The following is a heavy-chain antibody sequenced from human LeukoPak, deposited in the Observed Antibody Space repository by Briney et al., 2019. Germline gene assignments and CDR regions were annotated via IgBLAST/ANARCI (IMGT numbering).Heavy chain of an antibody. CDR2: IYYSGST. Sequence: SETLSLTCTVSGGSISSYYWSWIRQPPGKGLEWIGYIYYSGSTNYNPSLKSRVTISVDTSKNQFSPKLSSVTAADTAVYYCARALGATGYWGQGTLVTVSS. V-gene: IGHV4-59*01. J-gene: IGHJ4*02. D-gene: IGHD1-26*01. CDR3: ARALGATGY. CDR1: GGSISSYY.